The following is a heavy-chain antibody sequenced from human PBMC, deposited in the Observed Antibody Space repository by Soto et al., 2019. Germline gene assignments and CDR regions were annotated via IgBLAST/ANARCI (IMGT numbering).Heavy chain of an antibody. CDR3: AKGYGSNPPDY. J-gene: IGHJ4*02. V-gene: IGHV4-4*02. CDR2: INPGGTT. Sequence: QVQLQESGPGLVKPSGTLSLSCAVSGGSISSSYWWSWVRQPPGKGLEWIGEINPGGTTNYNPSLKSRVTISIDKSKNQFSLRLTSATAADTAVYYCAKGYGSNPPDYWGQGTLVTVSS. CDR1: GGSISSSYW. D-gene: IGHD3-10*01.